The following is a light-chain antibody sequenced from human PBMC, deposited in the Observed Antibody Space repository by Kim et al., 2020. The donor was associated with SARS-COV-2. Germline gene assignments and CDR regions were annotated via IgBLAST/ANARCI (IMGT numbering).Light chain of an antibody. CDR3: GAWDTSLSIVV. J-gene: IGLJ2*01. CDR1: SSNIGNYY. Sequence: GQKVTIPCPGSSSNIGNYYVSWYQQLPGTAPRLLIYDNHERPSGIPDRFSGSKSGTTATLGITGLQTGDEADYYCGAWDTSLSIVVFGGGTKVTVL. V-gene: IGLV1-51*01. CDR2: DNH.